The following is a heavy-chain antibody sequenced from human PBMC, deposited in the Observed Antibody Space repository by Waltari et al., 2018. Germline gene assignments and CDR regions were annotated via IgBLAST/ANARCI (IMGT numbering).Heavy chain of an antibody. CDR3: ARHWKRSGYRFDP. CDR2: IYYSGST. D-gene: IGHD5-12*01. Sequence: QLRLQESGPGLVKPSETLSPTCTVSGGSISSGGSYWGWIRQSPGKGLEWIGSIYYSGSTYYNPTLESRVTISGDTSKNEFSLKLSSVTAADTAVYYCARHWKRSGYRFDPWGQGTLVTVSS. CDR1: GGSISSGGSY. J-gene: IGHJ5*02. V-gene: IGHV4-39*01.